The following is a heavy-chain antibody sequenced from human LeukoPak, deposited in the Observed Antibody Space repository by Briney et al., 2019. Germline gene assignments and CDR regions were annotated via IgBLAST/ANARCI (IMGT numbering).Heavy chain of an antibody. Sequence: GGSLTLSCPASGFTFINYSMSWVRQPPGKGLEWVAGIRDRGHFTNYADSVKGRFTVSRDNSENTLFLQMNSLRAEDTAIYYCAKVGTRREMRSYFDYWGQGIPVTISS. J-gene: IGHJ4*02. CDR2: IRDRGHFT. CDR1: GFTFINYS. V-gene: IGHV3-23*01. CDR3: AKVGTRREMRSYFDY.